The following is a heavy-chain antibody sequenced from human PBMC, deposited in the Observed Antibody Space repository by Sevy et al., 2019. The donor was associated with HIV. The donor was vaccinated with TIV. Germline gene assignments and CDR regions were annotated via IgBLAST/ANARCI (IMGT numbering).Heavy chain of an antibody. Sequence: GGSLRLSCAASGITFTIYTMNWVRQAPGKGLEWVSSISSSSSYIYYADSVKGRFTISRDNAKSSLYLQMNSLRAEDTAVYYCAREDSNGVGYAHWGQGTLVTVSS. D-gene: IGHD2-8*01. CDR3: AREDSNGVGYAH. CDR1: GITFTIYT. J-gene: IGHJ4*02. V-gene: IGHV3-21*01. CDR2: ISSSSSYI.